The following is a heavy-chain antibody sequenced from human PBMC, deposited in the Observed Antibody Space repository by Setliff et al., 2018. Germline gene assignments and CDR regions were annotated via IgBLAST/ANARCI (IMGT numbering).Heavy chain of an antibody. CDR2: ISAYNGNI. Sequence: ASVKVSCKASGGTFSSYAISWVRQAPGQGLEWMGWISAYNGNINYAQKFQGRLTIITDESTNTAFMQLSSLRSDDTAVYYCVREGVDSRSSTDYRYYMDVWGKGTTVTVSS. CDR1: GGTFSSYA. V-gene: IGHV1-18*01. CDR3: VREGVDSRSSTDYRYYMDV. D-gene: IGHD3-22*01. J-gene: IGHJ6*03.